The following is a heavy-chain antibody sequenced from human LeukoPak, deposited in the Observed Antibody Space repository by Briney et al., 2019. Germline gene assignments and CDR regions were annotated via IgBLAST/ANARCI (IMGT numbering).Heavy chain of an antibody. J-gene: IGHJ4*02. CDR1: GVSFSGCY. CDR3: AGADSSGYYWGY. CDR2: INHSGST. D-gene: IGHD3-22*01. Sequence: PSETLSLTCAVYGVSFSGCYWSWIRQPPGKGLEWIGEINHSGSTNYNPSLKSRVTISVDTSKNQFSLKLSSVTAADTAVYYCAGADSSGYYWGYWGQGTLVIVSS. V-gene: IGHV4-34*01.